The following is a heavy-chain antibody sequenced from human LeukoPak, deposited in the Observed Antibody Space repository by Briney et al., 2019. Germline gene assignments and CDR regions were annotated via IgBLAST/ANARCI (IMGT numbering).Heavy chain of an antibody. D-gene: IGHD7-27*01. CDR2: TSDRGDYT. J-gene: IGHJ4*02. V-gene: IGHV3-23*01. Sequence: GGSLRLSCAASGFTFTSYSMSWVRQAPGKGLEWVSGTSDRGDYTYYADSVKGRFTISRDNSKNTLYLQMNSLRAEDTAVYYCARERPPKLGIDYWGQGTLVTVSS. CDR3: ARERPPKLGIDY. CDR1: GFTFTSYS.